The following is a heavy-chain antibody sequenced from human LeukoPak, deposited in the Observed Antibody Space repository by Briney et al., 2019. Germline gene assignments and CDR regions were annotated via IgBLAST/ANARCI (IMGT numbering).Heavy chain of an antibody. Sequence: GGSLRLSCAASGFTFSSYAMSWVRQAPGKGLEWVSGISRSGDTTYYADSVKGRFTVSRGNSKNTLYLQMSSLRAEDTAVYYCASVYYAILTGRFDYWGQGTLVTVSS. CDR2: ISRSGDTT. J-gene: IGHJ4*02. CDR3: ASVYYAILTGRFDY. CDR1: GFTFSSYA. D-gene: IGHD3-9*01. V-gene: IGHV3-23*01.